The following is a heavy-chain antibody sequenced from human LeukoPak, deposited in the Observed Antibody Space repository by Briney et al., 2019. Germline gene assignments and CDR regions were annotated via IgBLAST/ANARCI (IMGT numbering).Heavy chain of an antibody. D-gene: IGHD3-10*01. Sequence: PGGSLRLSCAASGFTFSSYAMSWVRQAPGKGLEWVSAISGSGGSTYYADSVKGRFTISRDNSKNTLYLQMNSLRAEDTAVYYWANRWFGKDENYYYYYYGMDVWGQGTTVTVSS. CDR1: GFTFSSYA. CDR3: ANRWFGKDENYYYYYYGMDV. J-gene: IGHJ6*02. CDR2: ISGSGGST. V-gene: IGHV3-23*01.